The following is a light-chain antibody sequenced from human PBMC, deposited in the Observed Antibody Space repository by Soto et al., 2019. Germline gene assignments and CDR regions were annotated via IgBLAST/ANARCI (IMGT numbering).Light chain of an antibody. CDR1: SSDVGHYDY. CDR3: SSYAGSNNFV. CDR2: EVT. J-gene: IGLJ1*01. V-gene: IGLV2-8*01. Sequence: QSVLTQPPSASGFPGQSVTISCTGTSSDVGHYDYVSWYQQHPGKAPKLVIYEVTKRPSGVPDRVSASKSGNTASLTVSGPRAEDEADYYCSSYAGSNNFVFGSGTKVTVL.